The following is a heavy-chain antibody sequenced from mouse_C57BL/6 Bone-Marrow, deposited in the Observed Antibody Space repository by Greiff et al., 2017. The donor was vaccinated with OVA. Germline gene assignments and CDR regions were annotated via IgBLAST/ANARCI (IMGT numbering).Heavy chain of an antibody. Sequence: EVMLVESGEGLVKPGGSLKLSCAASGFTFSSYAMSWVRQTPEKRLEWVAYISSGGDYIYYADTVKGRVTISRDKTRNTLYLQMSSLKSEDTAMYYCTRDDPSYYDYDGAMDYWGQGTSVTVSS. CDR2: ISSGGDYI. J-gene: IGHJ4*01. CDR1: GFTFSSYA. CDR3: TRDDPSYYDYDGAMDY. V-gene: IGHV5-9-1*02. D-gene: IGHD2-4*01.